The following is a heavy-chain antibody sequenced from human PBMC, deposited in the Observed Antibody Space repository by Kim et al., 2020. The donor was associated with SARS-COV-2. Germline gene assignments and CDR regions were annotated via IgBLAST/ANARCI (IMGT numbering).Heavy chain of an antibody. CDR3: ARAIAKNCVDP. CDR1: GGSISSHY. D-gene: IGHD2-2*02. CDR2: IYNSGST. Sequence: SETLSLTCIVSGGSISSHYWSWIRMPPGKGLEWIGNIYNSGSTNYNPSLKSRVTISVDTSKNQFSLKLSSVTAADTAVYYCARAIAKNCVDPWGQGTWVT. J-gene: IGHJ5*02. V-gene: IGHV4-59*11.